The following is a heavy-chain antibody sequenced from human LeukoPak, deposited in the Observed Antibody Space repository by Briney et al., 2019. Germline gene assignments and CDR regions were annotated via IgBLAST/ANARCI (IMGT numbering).Heavy chain of an antibody. V-gene: IGHV4-59*01. CDR1: GGSISSYY. CDR3: ARDRVEMASYWYFDL. J-gene: IGHJ2*01. D-gene: IGHD5-24*01. Sequence: SETLSLTCTVSGGSISSYYWSWIRQPPGKGLEWIGYIYYSGSTNYNPSLKSRVTISVDTSKNQFSLKLSSVTAADTAIYYCARDRVEMASYWYFDLWGRGTLVTVSS. CDR2: IYYSGST.